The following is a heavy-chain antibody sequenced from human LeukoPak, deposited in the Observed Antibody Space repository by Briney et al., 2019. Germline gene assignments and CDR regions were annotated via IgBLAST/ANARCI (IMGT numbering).Heavy chain of an antibody. CDR2: INHNGNVN. J-gene: IGHJ4*02. V-gene: IGHV3-7*01. CDR1: GFTFSSYW. D-gene: IGHD3-22*01. Sequence: GGSLRLSCAASGFTFSSYWMNWARQAPGKGLEWVASINHNGNVNYYVDSVKGRFTISRDNAKNSLYLQMNSLRAEDTAVYYCARVGENYYDSSGYYSYFDYWGQGTLVTVSS. CDR3: ARVGENYYDSSGYYSYFDY.